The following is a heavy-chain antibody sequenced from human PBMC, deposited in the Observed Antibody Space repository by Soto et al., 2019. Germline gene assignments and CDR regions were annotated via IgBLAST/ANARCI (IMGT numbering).Heavy chain of an antibody. CDR1: GFTVSSNY. CDR2: IYSGGST. D-gene: IGHD2-15*01. Sequence: PGGSLRLSCAASGFTVSSNYMSWVRQAPGKGLEWVSVIYSGGSTYYADSVKGRFTISRGNSKNTLYLQMNSLRAEDTAVYYCATRPPQIVVTLLPFPSWGQGTPVTVSS. J-gene: IGHJ5*02. V-gene: IGHV3-66*04. CDR3: ATRPPQIVVTLLPFPS.